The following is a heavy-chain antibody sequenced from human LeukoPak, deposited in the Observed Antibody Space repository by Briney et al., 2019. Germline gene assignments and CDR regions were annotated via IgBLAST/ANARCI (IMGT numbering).Heavy chain of an antibody. CDR3: AREMVSRVIAVAGDYYYYYMDV. Sequence: GGSLRLSCAASGFTFSSYGMSWVRQAPGKGLEWVSSISSSSSYIYYADSVKGRFTISRDNAKNSLYLQMNSLRAEDTAVYYCAREMVSRVIAVAGDYYYYYMDVWGKGTTVTISS. D-gene: IGHD6-19*01. J-gene: IGHJ6*03. V-gene: IGHV3-21*01. CDR2: ISSSSSYI. CDR1: GFTFSSYG.